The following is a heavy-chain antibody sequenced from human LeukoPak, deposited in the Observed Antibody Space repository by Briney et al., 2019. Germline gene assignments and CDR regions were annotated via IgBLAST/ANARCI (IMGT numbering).Heavy chain of an antibody. V-gene: IGHV4-59*08. CDR3: ARRVGSSPVFDY. D-gene: IGHD6-13*01. CDR1: GVSIRSYY. Sequence: SETLSLTCTVSGVSIRSYYWSWIRQPPGKGLEWIGDIYHIGSTNSNPSLKGRVTISIDTSNNQFSLRLRSVTAADTAVHYCARRVGSSPVFDYWGQGALVAVSS. CDR2: IYHIGST. J-gene: IGHJ4*02.